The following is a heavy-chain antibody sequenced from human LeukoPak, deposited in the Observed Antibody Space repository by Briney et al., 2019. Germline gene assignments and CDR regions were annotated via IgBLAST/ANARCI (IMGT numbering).Heavy chain of an antibody. D-gene: IGHD1-26*01. CDR2: ITASGTAM. V-gene: IGHV3-48*02. Sequence: PGGSLRLSCAASGFTVSRKYMSWVRQAPGKGLEWVSHITASGTAMFYADSVKGRFTISRDNAKNSLYLQMNSLRDEDTAVYYCASSGSYRFDYWGQGTLVTVSS. CDR1: GFTVSRKY. CDR3: ASSGSYRFDY. J-gene: IGHJ4*02.